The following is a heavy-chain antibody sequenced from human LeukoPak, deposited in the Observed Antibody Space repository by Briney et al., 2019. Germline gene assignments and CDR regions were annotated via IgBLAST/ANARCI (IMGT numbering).Heavy chain of an antibody. CDR3: ARDRDFWSGYYAIGGFDY. CDR2: IIPIFGTA. D-gene: IGHD3-3*01. CDR1: GYTFTSYY. J-gene: IGHJ4*02. Sequence: GASVKVSCKASGYTFTSYYMHWVRQAPGQGLEWMGRIIPIFGTANYAQKFQGRVTITTDESTSTAYMELSSLRSEDTAVYYCARDRDFWSGYYAIGGFDYWGQGTLVTVSS. V-gene: IGHV1-69*05.